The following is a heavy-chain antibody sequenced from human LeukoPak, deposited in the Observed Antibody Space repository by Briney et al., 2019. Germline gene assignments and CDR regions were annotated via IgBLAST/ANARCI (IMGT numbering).Heavy chain of an antibody. CDR3: ARGLGYSSSWYYFDY. Sequence: GESLKISCKGSGYSFTSYWIGWVRQMPGKVLEWMGIIYPGDSDTRYSPSFQGQVTISADKSISTAYLQWSSLKASDTAMYYCARGLGYSSSWYYFDYWGQGTLVTVSS. CDR2: IYPGDSDT. J-gene: IGHJ4*02. D-gene: IGHD6-13*01. CDR1: GYSFTSYW. V-gene: IGHV5-51*01.